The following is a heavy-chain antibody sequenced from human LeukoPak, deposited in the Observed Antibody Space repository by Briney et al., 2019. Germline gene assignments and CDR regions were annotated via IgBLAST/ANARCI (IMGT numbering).Heavy chain of an antibody. CDR1: GFTFTNAW. J-gene: IGHJ4*02. CDR3: TTGNAIPDPDY. D-gene: IGHD2-8*01. Sequence: PGGSLRLSCAASGFTFTNAWMNWVRQAPGKGLEWVGRIKSKTDGGATDFAAPVKGRFTISRDDSKTTLYLQMNGLKTEDTALYYCTTGNAIPDPDYWGQGTLVTVSS. CDR2: IKSKTDGGAT. V-gene: IGHV3-15*01.